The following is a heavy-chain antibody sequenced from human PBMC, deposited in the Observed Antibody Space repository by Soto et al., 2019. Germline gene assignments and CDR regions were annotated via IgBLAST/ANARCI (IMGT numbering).Heavy chain of an antibody. J-gene: IGHJ4*02. CDR3: AKGLGAGSSKIGHYFDY. CDR2: ISYDGSNK. D-gene: IGHD1-26*01. Sequence: QVQLVESGGGVVQPGRSLRLSCAASGFTFSSYGMHWVRQAPGKGLEWVAVISYDGSNKYYADSVKGRFTISRDNSKNTLYLQMNSLTAEDTAVYYCAKGLGAGSSKIGHYFDYCGQGTLVTVSS. CDR1: GFTFSSYG. V-gene: IGHV3-30*18.